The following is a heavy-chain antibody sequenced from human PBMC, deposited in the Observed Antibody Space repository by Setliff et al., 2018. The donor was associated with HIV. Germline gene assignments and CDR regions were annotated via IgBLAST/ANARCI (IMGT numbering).Heavy chain of an antibody. V-gene: IGHV3-30-3*01. D-gene: IGHD5-12*01. J-gene: IGHJ4*02. Sequence: LSLSCAASGFTFSSYAMHWVRQAPGKGLEWVAVISYDGSNKYYADSVKGRFTISRDNSKNTLYLQMNSLRAEDTGVYYCHSGYDTEEQSYFDYWGQGALVTVSS. CDR3: HSGYDTEEQSYFDY. CDR2: ISYDGSNK. CDR1: GFTFSSYA.